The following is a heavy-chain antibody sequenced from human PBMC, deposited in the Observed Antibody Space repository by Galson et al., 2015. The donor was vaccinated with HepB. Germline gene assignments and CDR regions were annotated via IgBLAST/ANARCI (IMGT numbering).Heavy chain of an antibody. J-gene: IGHJ4*02. CDR2: ISPKSGDT. CDR3: TRGSSLTTRFPLNY. D-gene: IGHD1-14*01. CDR1: GYTFTDYY. V-gene: IGHV1-2*02. Sequence: QSGAEVKKPGASVKVSCKASGYTFTDYYIHWVRQAPGEGLEWMGWISPKSGDTKYAQKSQGRVTLTRDTSISTAYMEVSRLTYDDTAVYYCTRGSSLTTRFPLNYWGQGTLVAVSP.